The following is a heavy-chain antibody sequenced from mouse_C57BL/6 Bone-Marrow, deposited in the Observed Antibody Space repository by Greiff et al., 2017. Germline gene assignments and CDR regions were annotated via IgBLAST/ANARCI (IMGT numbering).Heavy chain of an antibody. CDR2: INYDGSST. D-gene: IGHD1-1*01. CDR1: GFTFSDYY. V-gene: IGHV5-16*01. CDR3: ARDNYGSSLWFFDV. J-gene: IGHJ1*03. Sequence: DVMLVESEGGLVQPGSSMKLSCTASGFTFSDYYMAWVRQVPEKGLEWVANINYDGSSTYYLDSLKSRFIISRDNAKNILYMQMSSLKSDNTATYYCARDNYGSSLWFFDVWGTGTTVTVSS.